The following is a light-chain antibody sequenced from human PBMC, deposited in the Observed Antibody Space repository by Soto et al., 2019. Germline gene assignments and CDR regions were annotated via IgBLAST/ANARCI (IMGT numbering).Light chain of an antibody. CDR3: QQLNSYPRT. V-gene: IGKV1-9*01. CDR1: QGISSY. CDR2: VAS. J-gene: IGKJ1*01. Sequence: IPLTQSPSSLSASVGDRVTITCRASQGISSYLAWYQQKPGKAPKLLIYVASTLQSGVPSRFGGGGSVTDFALTISSLQPEYFATYYCQQLNSYPRTFGQRTKGEIK.